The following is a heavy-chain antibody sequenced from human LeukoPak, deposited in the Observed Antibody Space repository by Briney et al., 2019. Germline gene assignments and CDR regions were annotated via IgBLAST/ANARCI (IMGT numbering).Heavy chain of an antibody. CDR3: AKDLYDSSGYYPPTYFGY. CDR1: GFTFSSYG. V-gene: IGHV3-30*02. J-gene: IGHJ4*02. CDR2: IRYDGSNK. Sequence: PGGSLRLSCAASGFTFSSYGMHWVRQAPGKGLEWVAFIRYDGSNKYYADSVKGRFTISRDNSKNTLYLQMNSLRAEDTAVYYCAKDLYDSSGYYPPTYFGYWGQGTLVTVSS. D-gene: IGHD3-22*01.